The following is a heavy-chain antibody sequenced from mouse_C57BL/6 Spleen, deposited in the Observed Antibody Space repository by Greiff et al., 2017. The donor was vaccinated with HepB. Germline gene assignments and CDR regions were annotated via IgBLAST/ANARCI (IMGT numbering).Heavy chain of an antibody. J-gene: IGHJ2*01. D-gene: IGHD2-4*01. CDR1: GFTFSSYA. Sequence: EVKLMESGGGLVKPGGSLKLSCAASGFTFSSYAMSWVRQTPEKRLEWVATISDGGSYTYYPDNVKGRFTISRDNAKNNLYLQMSHLKSEDTAMYYCARDYDYDGDYFDYWGQGTTLTVSS. CDR3: ARDYDYDGDYFDY. CDR2: ISDGGSYT. V-gene: IGHV5-4*01.